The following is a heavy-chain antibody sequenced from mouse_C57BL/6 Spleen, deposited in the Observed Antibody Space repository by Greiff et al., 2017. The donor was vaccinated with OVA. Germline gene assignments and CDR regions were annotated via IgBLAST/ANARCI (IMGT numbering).Heavy chain of an antibody. J-gene: IGHJ2*01. CDR1: GYAFSSSW. Sequence: VQLQQSGPELVKPGASVKISCKASGYAFSSSWMNWVKQRPGKGLEWIGRIYPGDGDTNYNGKFKGKATLTADKSSRTAYMQLSRLTSDDSSVYFCASGYCLYYFDYWGQGTTLTVSS. V-gene: IGHV1-82*01. CDR2: IYPGDGDT. CDR3: ASGYCLYYFDY. D-gene: IGHD1-2*01.